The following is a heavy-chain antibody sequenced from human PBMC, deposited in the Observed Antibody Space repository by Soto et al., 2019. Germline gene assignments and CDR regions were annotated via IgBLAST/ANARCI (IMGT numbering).Heavy chain of an antibody. CDR3: VRVSVSGSYLY. Sequence: QVQLVQSGAEVKKPGASVKVSCKASGYTFTSYYMHWVRQAPGQGLEWMGIINPSGGSTSYAKKFQRRVTMTSVTLTRTVYMALSSLRSRHLSVYFCVRVSVSGSYLYWGQGTLVTVSS. D-gene: IGHD1-26*01. V-gene: IGHV1-46*01. J-gene: IGHJ4*02. CDR1: GYTFTSYY. CDR2: INPSGGST.